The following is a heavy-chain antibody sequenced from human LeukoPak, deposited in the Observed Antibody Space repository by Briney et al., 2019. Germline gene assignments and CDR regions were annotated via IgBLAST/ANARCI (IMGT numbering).Heavy chain of an antibody. J-gene: IGHJ6*03. D-gene: IGHD4-17*01. CDR1: GGPISSSSYY. V-gene: IGHV4-39*01. Sequence: SETLSLTCTVSGGPISSSSYYWGWIRQPPGKGLEWIGNIYYSGSTYYNPSLKSRVTISVDTSKNQFSLKLSSVTAADTAVYYCARLVTEYGDYATYYYYYMDVWGKGTTVTISS. CDR2: IYYSGST. CDR3: ARLVTEYGDYATYYYYYMDV.